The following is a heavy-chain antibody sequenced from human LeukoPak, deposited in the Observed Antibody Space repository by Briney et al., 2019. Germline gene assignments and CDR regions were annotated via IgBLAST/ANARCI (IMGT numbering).Heavy chain of an antibody. J-gene: IGHJ5*02. CDR3: ARDPAINVHMFRGVNNWFDH. CDR1: GYTFTTYG. CDR2: ISAYNGNT. V-gene: IGHV1-18*01. Sequence: ASVKVSCTASGYTFTTYGISWLRQAPGQGLEWMGWISAYNGNTNYAQKLQGRVNMTTDTSTSTVYMELRSLRSDDTAVYYCARDPAINVHMFRGVNNWFDHWGQGTLVTVSS. D-gene: IGHD3-10*01.